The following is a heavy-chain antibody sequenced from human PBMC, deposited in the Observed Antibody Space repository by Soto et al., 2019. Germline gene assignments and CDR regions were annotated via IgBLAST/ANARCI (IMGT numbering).Heavy chain of an antibody. CDR1: GFTFSSYW. D-gene: IGHD3-10*01. CDR3: ARDLRVRTYYYGSGSRERYYYYGMDV. Sequence: LRLSCAASGFTFSSYWMSWVRQAPGKGLEWVANIKQDGSEKYYVDSVKGRFTISRDNAKNSLYLQMNSLRAEDTAVYYCARDLRVRTYYYGSGSRERYYYYGMDVWGQGTTVTVSS. V-gene: IGHV3-7*03. J-gene: IGHJ6*02. CDR2: IKQDGSEK.